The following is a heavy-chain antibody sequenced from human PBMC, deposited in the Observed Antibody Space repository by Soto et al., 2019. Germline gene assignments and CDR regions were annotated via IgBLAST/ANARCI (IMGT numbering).Heavy chain of an antibody. D-gene: IGHD1-26*01. CDR3: ARHSSPYSYSDWFDP. CDR1: GDSISSNGYH. Sequence: QLQLQESGPGLVKPSETLSLTCTVSGDSISSNGYHWGWIRQPPGKGLEWIASVSYSGTTYYHPSPKSLFPISVDPSKNQFSLKLSSVTAADTAFYYCARHSSPYSYSDWFDPWGQGTLVTVSS. V-gene: IGHV4-39*01. J-gene: IGHJ5*02. CDR2: VSYSGTT.